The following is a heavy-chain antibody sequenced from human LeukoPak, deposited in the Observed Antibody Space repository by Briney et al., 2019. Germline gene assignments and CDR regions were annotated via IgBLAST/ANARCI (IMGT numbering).Heavy chain of an antibody. V-gene: IGHV1-18*04. J-gene: IGHJ4*02. Sequence: ASVKVSCKASGYTFTSYGISWVRQAPGQGLEWMGWISAFNGNTNYAQKLQGRVTMTTDTSTSTAYVELRSLRSDDTSVYYCARDEGATTNFDYWGQGTLVTVSS. CDR1: GYTFTSYG. CDR3: ARDEGATTNFDY. D-gene: IGHD1-26*01. CDR2: ISAFNGNT.